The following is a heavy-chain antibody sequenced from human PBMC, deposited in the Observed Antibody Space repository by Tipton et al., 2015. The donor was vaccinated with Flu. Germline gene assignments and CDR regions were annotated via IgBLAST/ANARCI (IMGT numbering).Heavy chain of an antibody. J-gene: IGHJ2*01. CDR1: GDSISSTIYY. V-gene: IGHV4-39*01. D-gene: IGHD5-18*01. CDR2: IYYSDNS. CDR3: ARHGGYNYGFPRYFDL. Sequence: TLSLTCIVSGDSISSTIYYWGWIRQPPGKGLEWIASIYYSDNSYYNPSLKSRVTISVDTSKNQFSLRLSSVTAADTAIYDCARHGGYNYGFPRYFDLWGRGTLVTVTS.